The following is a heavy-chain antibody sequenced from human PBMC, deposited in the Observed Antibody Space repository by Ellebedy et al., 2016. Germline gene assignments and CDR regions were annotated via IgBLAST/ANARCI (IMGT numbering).Heavy chain of an antibody. CDR2: IYTSGTT. CDR3: ARHQSSGYSDDAFDI. CDR1: GGSISSSSSY. V-gene: IGHV4-61*02. D-gene: IGHD3-22*01. J-gene: IGHJ3*02. Sequence: SETLSLXXTVSGGSISSSSSYWGWIRQPAGKGLEWIGRIYTSGTTTYNPSLKSRVTMSVDTSKNQFSLKLSSVTAADTAVYYCARHQSSGYSDDAFDIWGQGTMVTVSS.